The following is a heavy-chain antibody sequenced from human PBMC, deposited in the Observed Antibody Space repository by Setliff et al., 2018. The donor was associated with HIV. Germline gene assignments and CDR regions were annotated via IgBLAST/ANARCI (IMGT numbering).Heavy chain of an antibody. J-gene: IGHJ6*02. CDR2: IYPGDSDT. Sequence: GESLKISCKGSGYRFTSYWIGWVRQMPGKGLEWMGIIYPGDSDTRYSPSFQGQVTISADKSISTAYLQWSSLKASDTAMYYCARAVEDYYDSSGLPTYYYYGMDVWGQGTTVTRLL. CDR3: ARAVEDYYDSSGLPTYYYYGMDV. D-gene: IGHD3-22*01. V-gene: IGHV5-51*01. CDR1: GYRFTSYW.